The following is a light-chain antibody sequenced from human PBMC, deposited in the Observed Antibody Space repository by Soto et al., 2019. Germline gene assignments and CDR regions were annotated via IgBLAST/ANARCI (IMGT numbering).Light chain of an antibody. CDR1: QDISNY. V-gene: IGKV1-33*01. CDR2: DAS. Sequence: DFQMTQSPSSLSASVGDRVTITCQASQDISNYLNWYQQKPGKAPKLLIFDASNVETGVPSRFSGRGSGTDFTFTIHSLQPGDAATYCCQRYEDLPLTFGGGTKVVIK. J-gene: IGKJ4*01. CDR3: QRYEDLPLT.